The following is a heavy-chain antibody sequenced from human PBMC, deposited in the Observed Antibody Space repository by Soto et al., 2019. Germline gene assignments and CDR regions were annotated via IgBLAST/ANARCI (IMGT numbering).Heavy chain of an antibody. V-gene: IGHV1-69*13. J-gene: IGHJ6*02. CDR2: IIPIFGTA. D-gene: IGHD6-13*01. Sequence: SVKVSCKASGGTFSSYAISWVRQAPGQGLEWMGGIIPIFGTANYAQKFQGRVTITADESASTAYMELSSLRSEDTAVYYCARVGSSKIHYYYYGMDVWGQGTTVTVSS. CDR1: GGTFSSYA. CDR3: ARVGSSKIHYYYYGMDV.